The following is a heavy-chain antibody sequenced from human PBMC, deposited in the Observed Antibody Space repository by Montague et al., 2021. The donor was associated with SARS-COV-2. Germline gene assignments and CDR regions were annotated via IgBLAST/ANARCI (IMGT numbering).Heavy chain of an antibody. CDR1: GFTFSSYW. V-gene: IGHV3-74*01. Sequence: SLRLSCADSGFTFSSYWMHWVRQAPGKGLVWVACLNGDGSFTSYMDPVKGRFTISRDNAKNTLYLQMNSLRGEDTAVYYCASFGLNWKDSYWGQGTLVAVSS. D-gene: IGHD1-20*01. CDR3: ASFGLNWKDSY. J-gene: IGHJ4*02. CDR2: LNGDGSFT.